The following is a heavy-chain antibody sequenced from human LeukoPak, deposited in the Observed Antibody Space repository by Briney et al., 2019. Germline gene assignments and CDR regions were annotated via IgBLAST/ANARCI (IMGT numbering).Heavy chain of an antibody. J-gene: IGHJ4*02. CDR2: ISYDGSNK. CDR3: ARGLTDYYDTSGYFDY. Sequence: GRSLRLSCAASGFTFSSYTMHWVRQAPGKGLEWVAVISYDGSNKYNADSVKGRFTLSRDNSKNTLYLQMNSLRAEDTALYYCARGLTDYYDTSGYFDYWGQGTLVTVSS. D-gene: IGHD3-22*01. V-gene: IGHV3-30*04. CDR1: GFTFSSYT.